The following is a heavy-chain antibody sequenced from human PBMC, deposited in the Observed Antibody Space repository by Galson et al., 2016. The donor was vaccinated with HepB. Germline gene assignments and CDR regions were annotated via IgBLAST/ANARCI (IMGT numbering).Heavy chain of an antibody. D-gene: IGHD3-16*01. J-gene: IGHJ6*02. CDR1: GYTLTSYY. CDR3: ARGGGKTSTMDV. Sequence: SVKVSCKASGYTLTSYYMNWVRQAPGQGLEWMGMINPTGGSTTYAQKVQGRVTMTRDTSTSTVYMELSSRGTEDTAVYYCARGGGKTSTMDVWGQGTTVTVSS. CDR2: INPTGGST. V-gene: IGHV1-46*01.